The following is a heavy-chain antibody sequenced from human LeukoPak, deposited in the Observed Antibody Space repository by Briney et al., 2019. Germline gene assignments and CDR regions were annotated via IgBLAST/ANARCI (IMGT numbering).Heavy chain of an antibody. J-gene: IGHJ4*02. CDR2: ISSSSSYI. D-gene: IGHD5-18*01. V-gene: IGHV3-21*04. CDR1: GFTFSSYS. Sequence: PGGSLRLSCAASGFTFSSYSMNWVRQAPGKGLEWVSSISSSSSYIYYADSVKGRFTISRDNSKNTLYLQMNSLRAEDTAVYYCARVSDYSYDFDYWGQGTLVTVSS. CDR3: ARVSDYSYDFDY.